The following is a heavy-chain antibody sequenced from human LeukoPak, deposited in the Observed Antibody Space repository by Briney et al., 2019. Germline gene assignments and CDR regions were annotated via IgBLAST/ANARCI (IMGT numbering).Heavy chain of an antibody. CDR2: ISGSGDDT. V-gene: IGHV3-23*01. Sequence: GGSLRLSCAASGFTFSSYAMTWVRQAPGKGLEWVSVISGSGDDTYYADSVKGRFTISRDTSKNTLYLQMNSLRAEDTALYYCAKDAYGDYGYYFDYWGQGTLVTVSS. CDR3: AKDAYGDYGYYFDY. CDR1: GFTFSSYA. D-gene: IGHD4-17*01. J-gene: IGHJ4*02.